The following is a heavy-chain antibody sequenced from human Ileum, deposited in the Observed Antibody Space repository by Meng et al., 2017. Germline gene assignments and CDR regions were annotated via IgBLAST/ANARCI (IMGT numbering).Heavy chain of an antibody. Sequence: VQLQEAGPGLVEPSQTLSLTCGVSGASINSGTYYWSWLRQSAGKGLEWIGRIHTTGTTDYNPSVKSRVTISVDRSRKQFSLNMNSVTAADTAVYYCSRGNYYVDFDVWGQGTLVTVSS. D-gene: IGHD3-16*01. J-gene: IGHJ4*02. V-gene: IGHV4-61*02. CDR3: SRGNYYVDFDV. CDR2: IHTTGTT. CDR1: GASINSGTYY.